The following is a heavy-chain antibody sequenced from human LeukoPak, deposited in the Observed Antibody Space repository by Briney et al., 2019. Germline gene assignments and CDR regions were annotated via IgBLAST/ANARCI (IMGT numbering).Heavy chain of an antibody. V-gene: IGHV3-21*01. Sequence: GGSLRLSCAASGFTFSSYSMNWVRQAPGKGLEWVSSISSSSSYIYYADSVKGRFTISRDNAKNSLYLQMNSLRAEDTAVYYCARERSGYSSSWSHDAFDIWGQGTMVTVSS. CDR3: ARERSGYSSSWSHDAFDI. CDR2: ISSSSSYI. D-gene: IGHD6-13*01. J-gene: IGHJ3*02. CDR1: GFTFSSYS.